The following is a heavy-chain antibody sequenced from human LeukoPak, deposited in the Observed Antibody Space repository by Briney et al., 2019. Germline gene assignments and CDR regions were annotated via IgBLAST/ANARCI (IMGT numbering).Heavy chain of an antibody. CDR1: GFTFSSYA. CDR2: FSGGGSIT. CDR3: AKAGGSGSYYFFDY. D-gene: IGHD3-10*01. Sequence: GGSLRLSCAASGFTFSSYAMNWVRQAPGKGLEWASGFSGGGSITYYADSVKGRFTISRDNSRNTLYLLMNSLRAEDTAVYYCAKAGGSGSYYFFDYWGQGTLVTVSS. V-gene: IGHV3-23*01. J-gene: IGHJ4*02.